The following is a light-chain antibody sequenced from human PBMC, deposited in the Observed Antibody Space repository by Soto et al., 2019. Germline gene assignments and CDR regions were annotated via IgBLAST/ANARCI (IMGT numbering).Light chain of an antibody. CDR1: QSVNSN. CDR3: QKYNSWPPA. Sequence: EIVLTQSPATLSVSPGERATLYCRASQSVNSNLAWYQQKPGQAPRLLIYGASTRATATPARFSGRRSGTEFTLTISSLQSEDFAVYYCQKYNSWPPAFGQGTKVEI. J-gene: IGKJ1*01. V-gene: IGKV3-15*01. CDR2: GAS.